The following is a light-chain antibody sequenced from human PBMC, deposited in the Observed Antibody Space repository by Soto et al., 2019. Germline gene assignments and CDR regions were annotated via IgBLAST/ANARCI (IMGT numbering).Light chain of an antibody. CDR1: QSVGSN. Sequence: EIVMTQSPNTLSVSPGERATLSCRASQSVGSNLSWYQQKAGQAPRLLIYGASTRATGIPARFSGSGSGTEFTLTISSLQSEDFALYYCQQYNNGTPVTFGQGTRLEIK. CDR3: QQYNNGTPVT. CDR2: GAS. V-gene: IGKV3-15*01. J-gene: IGKJ5*01.